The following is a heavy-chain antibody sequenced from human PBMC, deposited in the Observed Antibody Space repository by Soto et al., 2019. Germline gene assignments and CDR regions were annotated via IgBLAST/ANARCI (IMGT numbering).Heavy chain of an antibody. CDR1: GFDVADNY. D-gene: IGHD2-21*02. J-gene: IGHJ4*02. CDR2: TYTDGRT. Sequence: GGSLRLSCASGFDVADNYMSWVRQAPGRGLEWVSFTYTDGRTNYADSVKGRFTISRDNSRNTLYLQMNSLRAEDTALYYCARDWKGDSVFENWGQGTLVTVSS. CDR3: ARDWKGDSVFEN. V-gene: IGHV3-53*01.